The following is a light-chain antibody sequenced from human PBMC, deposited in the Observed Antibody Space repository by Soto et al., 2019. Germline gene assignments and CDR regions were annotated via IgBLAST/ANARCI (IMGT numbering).Light chain of an antibody. J-gene: IGKJ1*01. CDR1: QSIDIN. V-gene: IGKV3D-15*01. CDR2: AAS. CDR3: QHYNNWLAT. Sequence: EIVMTQSPATLSVSPGERATLSCRASQSIDINLAWYQQKRGRAPRLLLYAASAKATGVPATFSGSGSGTDFNLTISSLQSDGFAVYYCQHYNNWLATFGQGTKVDIK.